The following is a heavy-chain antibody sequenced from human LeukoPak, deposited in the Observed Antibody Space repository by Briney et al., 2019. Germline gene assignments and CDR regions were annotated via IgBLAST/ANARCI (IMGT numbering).Heavy chain of an antibody. J-gene: IGHJ4*02. D-gene: IGHD2-2*01. CDR1: GGSFSGYY. CDR2: INHSGST. Sequence: PSETLSLTCAVYGGSFSGYYWSWIRQPPGKGLEWIGEINHSGSTNYNPSLKSRVTISVDTSKNQFSLKLSSVTAADTAVYYCARALRIVVVPTKQESGYYFDYWGQGTLVTVSS. CDR3: ARALRIVVVPTKQESGYYFDY. V-gene: IGHV4-34*01.